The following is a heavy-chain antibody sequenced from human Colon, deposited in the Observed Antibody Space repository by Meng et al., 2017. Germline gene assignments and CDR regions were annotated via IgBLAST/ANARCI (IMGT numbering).Heavy chain of an antibody. J-gene: IGHJ4*02. Sequence: HGQLQESGQGLVRPSETLSLTCTVSGGSVSSGSYYWSWIRQPPGKGLEWIGYIYYTGSTNYNPSLKSRVTISVDTSKNQFSLKLSSVTAADTAVYYCARGPLDYWGQGTLVTVSS. CDR2: IYYTGST. CDR1: GGSVSSGSYY. CDR3: ARGPLDY. V-gene: IGHV4-61*01.